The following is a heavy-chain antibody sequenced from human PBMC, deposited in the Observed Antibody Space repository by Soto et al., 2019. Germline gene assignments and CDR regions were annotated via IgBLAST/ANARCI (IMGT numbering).Heavy chain of an antibody. CDR1: GGTFSSYA. V-gene: IGHV1-69*13. D-gene: IGHD6-13*01. J-gene: IGHJ6*02. CDR3: ARRIAAAGPSDYYGMDV. CDR2: IIPIFGTA. Sequence: AVKVSCKASGGTFSSYAISWVRQAPGQGLEWMGGIIPIFGTANYAQKFQGRVTITADESTSTAYMELSSLRSEDTAVYYCARRIAAAGPSDYYGMDVWGQGTTVTVSS.